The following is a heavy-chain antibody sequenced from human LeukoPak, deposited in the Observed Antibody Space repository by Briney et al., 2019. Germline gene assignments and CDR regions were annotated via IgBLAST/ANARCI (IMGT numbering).Heavy chain of an antibody. Sequence: GGSLRLSCAVSGFTFSSYGMHWVRQAPGKGLEWVAFIRYDGSNKYYADSVKGRFTISRDNSKNTLYLQMNSLRAEDTAVYYCAKAPFAYCSSTSCYTGMDYWGQGTLVTVSS. CDR1: GFTFSSYG. D-gene: IGHD2-2*02. CDR3: AKAPFAYCSSTSCYTGMDY. V-gene: IGHV3-30*02. J-gene: IGHJ4*02. CDR2: IRYDGSNK.